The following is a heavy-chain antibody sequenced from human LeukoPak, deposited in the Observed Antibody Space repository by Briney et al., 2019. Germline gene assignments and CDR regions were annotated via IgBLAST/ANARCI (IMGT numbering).Heavy chain of an antibody. CDR2: ISSSGSTI. J-gene: IGHJ3*02. D-gene: IGHD3-16*02. Sequence: GGSLRLSCAASGFTFSSYEMNWVRQAPGKGLEWVSYISSSGSTIYYADSVKGRFTISRDNAENSLYLQMNSLRAEDTAVYYCARDRWGGVIVPDAFDIWGQGTMVTVSS. CDR3: ARDRWGGVIVPDAFDI. V-gene: IGHV3-48*03. CDR1: GFTFSSYE.